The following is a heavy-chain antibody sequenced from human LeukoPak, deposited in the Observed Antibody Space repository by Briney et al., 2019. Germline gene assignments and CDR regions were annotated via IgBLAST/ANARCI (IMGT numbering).Heavy chain of an antibody. CDR1: GYTFTGYY. CDR3: ARDPDYGGNTELDY. V-gene: IGHV1-2*02. J-gene: IGHJ4*02. Sequence: GASVKVSCKASGYTFTGYYMHWVRQAPGQGLEWMGWINPNSGGTNYAQKFQGRVTMTRDTSISTAYMELSRLRSDGTAVYYCARDPDYGGNTELDYWGQGTLVTVSS. CDR2: INPNSGGT. D-gene: IGHD4-23*01.